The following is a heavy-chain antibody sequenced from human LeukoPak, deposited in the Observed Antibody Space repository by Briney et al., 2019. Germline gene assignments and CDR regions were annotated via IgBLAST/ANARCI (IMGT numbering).Heavy chain of an antibody. CDR1: GFTVSSNY. Sequence: SGGSLRLSCAASGFTVSSNYMSWVRQAPGKGLEWVSVLYSGGSTYYADSVKGRFTISRDNSKNTLYLQMNSLRAEDTAVYYCASGGDYYDSSGKGDYWGQGTLVTVSS. J-gene: IGHJ4*02. CDR2: LYSGGST. CDR3: ASGGDYYDSSGKGDY. D-gene: IGHD3-22*01. V-gene: IGHV3-53*01.